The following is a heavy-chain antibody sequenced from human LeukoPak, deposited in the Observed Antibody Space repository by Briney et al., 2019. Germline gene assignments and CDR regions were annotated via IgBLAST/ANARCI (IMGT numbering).Heavy chain of an antibody. J-gene: IGHJ4*02. Sequence: SETLSLTCTVSGGSISSYYWSWIRQPPGKGLEWIGYIYYSGSTNYNPSLKSRVTISVDTSKNQFSLKLSSVTAADTAVYYCARATIGGVSYYGSGSYSYYFDYWGQGTLVTVSS. D-gene: IGHD3-10*01. CDR3: ARATIGGVSYYGSGSYSYYFDY. CDR2: IYYSGST. V-gene: IGHV4-59*12. CDR1: GGSISSYY.